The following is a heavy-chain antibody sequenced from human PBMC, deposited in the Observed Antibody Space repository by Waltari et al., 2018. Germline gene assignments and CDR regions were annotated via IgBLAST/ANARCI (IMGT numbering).Heavy chain of an antibody. D-gene: IGHD3-10*01. CDR3: ARGGVPDYYGSGSPYRNWFDP. CDR2: INNGAVT. Sequence: QVQLKQWGAGTLKPSETLSLTCGVYGGSFSGYHWTWVRQPPGKGREWIGEINNGAVTNSTPALKIRVAISVDASKKQFSLSVRSVTAADTAVYYCARGGVPDYYGSGSPYRNWFDPWGPGTLVTVSS. J-gene: IGHJ5*02. V-gene: IGHV4-34*02. CDR1: GGSFSGYH.